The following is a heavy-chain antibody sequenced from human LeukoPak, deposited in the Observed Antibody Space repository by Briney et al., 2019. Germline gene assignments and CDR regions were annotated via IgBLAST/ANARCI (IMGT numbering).Heavy chain of an antibody. V-gene: IGHV1-18*01. D-gene: IGHD6-19*01. J-gene: IGHJ4*02. CDR3: ARRRSPIAVAADPLAY. Sequence: ASVKVSCKASGYSFSNYGVSWVRQAPGQGLEWMGWISPYNGSTNYAQKFQGRVTMTTDTSTSTAYMELRSLRSDDTAVYYCARRRSPIAVAADPLAYWGQGTLVTVSS. CDR1: GYSFSNYG. CDR2: ISPYNGST.